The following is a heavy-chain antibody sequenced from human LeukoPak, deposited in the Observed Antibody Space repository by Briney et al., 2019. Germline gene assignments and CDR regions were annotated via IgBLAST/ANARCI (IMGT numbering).Heavy chain of an antibody. Sequence: SETLSLTCAVYGGSFSGHYWGWIRQPPGKGLEWIGEVTHSGSTNYNPSLKSRVTISVDTSENQFSLRLSSVTAADTAVYFCSKWDTILLRDYWGQGTLVTVSS. J-gene: IGHJ4*02. V-gene: IGHV4-34*01. CDR2: VTHSGST. CDR1: GGSFSGHY. CDR3: SKWDTILLRDY. D-gene: IGHD3-16*01.